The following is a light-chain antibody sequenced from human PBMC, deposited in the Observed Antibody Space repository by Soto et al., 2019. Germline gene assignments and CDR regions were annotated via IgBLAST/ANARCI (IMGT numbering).Light chain of an antibody. Sequence: QSVLTQATSASGTPGQRVTNSCSGSSSNIGSNTVHWYQQLPGTAPKLLLYSNDQRPSGVTARFSGSTSGTSASLAISGLQSEDEADYYCAAWDDSLNGRVVFGGGTKLTVL. V-gene: IGLV1-44*01. CDR3: AAWDDSLNGRVV. J-gene: IGLJ2*01. CDR2: SND. CDR1: SSNIGSNT.